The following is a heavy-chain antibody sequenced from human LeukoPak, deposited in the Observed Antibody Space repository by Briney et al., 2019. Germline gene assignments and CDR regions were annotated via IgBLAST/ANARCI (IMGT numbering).Heavy chain of an antibody. CDR2: ISSSSGTI. D-gene: IGHD6-19*01. V-gene: IGHV3-48*04. Sequence: GGSLRLSCAASGFTFSTYSMNWVRQAPGKGLEWLSYISSSSGTIYYADSVKGRFTISRDNAKNSLYLQMNSLRAEDTAIYYCAREDSSGLDYWGQGTLVTVSS. J-gene: IGHJ4*02. CDR3: AREDSSGLDY. CDR1: GFTFSTYS.